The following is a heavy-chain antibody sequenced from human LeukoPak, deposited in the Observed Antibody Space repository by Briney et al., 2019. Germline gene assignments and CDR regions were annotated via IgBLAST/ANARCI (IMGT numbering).Heavy chain of an antibody. CDR2: IIPIFGTA. J-gene: IGHJ4*02. CDR1: GGTFSSYA. V-gene: IGHV1-69*13. Sequence: ASVKVSCKASGGTFSSYAISWVRQAPGQGLEWMGGIIPIFGTANYAQKFQGRVTITADESTSTAYMELSSLRSEDTAVYYCARRYYYGSGSYGPNYYWGQGTLATVSS. D-gene: IGHD3-10*01. CDR3: ARRYYYGSGSYGPNYY.